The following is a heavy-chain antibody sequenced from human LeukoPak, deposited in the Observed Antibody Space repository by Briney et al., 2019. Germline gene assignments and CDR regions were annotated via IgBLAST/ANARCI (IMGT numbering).Heavy chain of an antibody. J-gene: IGHJ4*02. CDR2: MNPNSGNT. CDR3: ARDEMDCSGGSCYVDY. D-gene: IGHD2-15*01. CDR1: GYTFTSYD. V-gene: IGHV1-8*03. Sequence: GASVKVSCKASGYTFTSYDINWVRQATGQGLEWMGWMNPNSGNTGYAQKFQGRVTITRDTSISTAYMELSSLRSEDTAVYYCARDEMDCSGGSCYVDYWGQGTLVTVSS.